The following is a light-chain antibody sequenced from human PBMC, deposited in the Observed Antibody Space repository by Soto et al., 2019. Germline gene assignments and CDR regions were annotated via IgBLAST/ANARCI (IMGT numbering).Light chain of an antibody. V-gene: IGKV3-20*01. Sequence: EIVMTQSPATLSVSPGERATLSCRASQIVSSNLAWYQQKPGQAPRLLIYGASTRATGIPDRFSGSGSGTDFTLTISRLEPEDFAVYSCQQYGSSPLTFGGGTKVDIK. CDR3: QQYGSSPLT. CDR1: QIVSSN. J-gene: IGKJ4*01. CDR2: GAS.